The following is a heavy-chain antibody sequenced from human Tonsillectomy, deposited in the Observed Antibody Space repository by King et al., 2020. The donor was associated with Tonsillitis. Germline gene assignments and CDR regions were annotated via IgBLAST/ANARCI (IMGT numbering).Heavy chain of an antibody. CDR1: GFTFSSYG. CDR3: ARQTGDYGDYEFYFDY. D-gene: IGHD4-17*01. Sequence: VQLVESGGGVVQPGRSLRLSCAASGFTFSSYGMHWVRQAPGKGLEWVAVIWYDGSNKYYADSVKGRFTISRDNSKNTLYLQMNSLRAEDTAVYYCARQTGDYGDYEFYFDYWGQGTLVTVSS. CDR2: IWYDGSNK. V-gene: IGHV3-33*01. J-gene: IGHJ4*02.